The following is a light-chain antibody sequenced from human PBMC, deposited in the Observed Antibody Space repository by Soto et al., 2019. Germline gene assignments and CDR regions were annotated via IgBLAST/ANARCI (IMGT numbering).Light chain of an antibody. J-gene: IGLJ1*01. CDR3: SSYAGSSTLYV. CDR1: SSDVGYYNF. CDR2: EVS. Sequence: QSALTQPASVSWSPGQSITISCTGSSSDVGYYNFVSWYQHHPGKVPEVIIYEVSNRPSGISNRFSGSKSSNTASLTISGLQAEDEAHYFCSSYAGSSTLYVFGTGTKLTVL. V-gene: IGLV2-14*01.